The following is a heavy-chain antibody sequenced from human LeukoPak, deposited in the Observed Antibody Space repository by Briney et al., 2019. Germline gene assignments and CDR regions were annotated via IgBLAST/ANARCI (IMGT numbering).Heavy chain of an antibody. J-gene: IGHJ6*03. V-gene: IGHV3-11*01. CDR2: ISSSGSTI. CDR3: ARAFADYGSGSYYNTYYYYMDV. D-gene: IGHD3-10*01. Sequence: GGSLRLSCAASGFTFSDYYMSWIRQAPGKGLEWVSYISSSGSTIYYADSVKGRFTISRDNAKNSLYLQMNSLRAEDTAVYYCARAFADYGSGSYYNTYYYYMDVWGKGTTVTISS. CDR1: GFTFSDYY.